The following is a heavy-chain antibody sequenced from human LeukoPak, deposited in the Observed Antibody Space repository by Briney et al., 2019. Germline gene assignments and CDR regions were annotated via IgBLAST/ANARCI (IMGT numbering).Heavy chain of an antibody. J-gene: IGHJ4*02. V-gene: IGHV1-18*01. CDR1: GYTFTSYD. CDR2: IGPYKRNA. CDR3: ATPGGGELNAYYDY. Sequence: GASVKVSCKASGYTFTSYDINWVRQAPGQGLEWMGWIGPYKRNANYAEKFQGRVTMTIDTSTSTAYMELRSLKPDDTAVYYCATPGGGELNAYYDYWGQGTLVTVSS. D-gene: IGHD1-7*01.